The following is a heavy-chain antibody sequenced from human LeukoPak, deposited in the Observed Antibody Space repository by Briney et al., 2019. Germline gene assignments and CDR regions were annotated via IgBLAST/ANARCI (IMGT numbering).Heavy chain of an antibody. Sequence: SETLSLTCAVYGGSFSGYYWSWIRQPPGKGLEWIGEINHSGSTNYNPSLKSRSSMSVDTSKNQFSLKLSSVTAADTAVYYCARDQQLLDYWGQGTLVTVSS. CDR3: ARDQQLLDY. J-gene: IGHJ4*02. V-gene: IGHV4-34*10. CDR2: INHSGST. D-gene: IGHD6-13*01. CDR1: GGSFSGYY.